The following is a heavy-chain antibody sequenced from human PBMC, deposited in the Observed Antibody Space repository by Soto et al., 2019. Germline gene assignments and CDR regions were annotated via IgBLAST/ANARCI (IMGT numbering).Heavy chain of an antibody. CDR1: GFTVSSNY. CDR3: ARVLWVYYDSSGRNGAFDI. V-gene: IGHV3-53*01. CDR2: IYSGGST. D-gene: IGHD3-22*01. Sequence: GGSLRLSCAASGFTVSSNYMSWVRQAPGKGLEWVSVIYSGGSTYYADSVKGRFTISRDNSKNTLYLQMNSLRAEDTAVYYCARVLWVYYDSSGRNGAFDIWGQGTMVTVSS. J-gene: IGHJ3*02.